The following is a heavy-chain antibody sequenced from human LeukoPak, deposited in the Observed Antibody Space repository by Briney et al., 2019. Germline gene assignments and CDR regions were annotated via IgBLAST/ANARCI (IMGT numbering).Heavy chain of an antibody. CDR2: TKSKTDGGTT. J-gene: IGHJ4*02. Sequence: PGGSLRLSCAASGFTFSNAWMSWVRQAPGKGLEWVGRTKSKTDGGTTDYAAPVNGRFTISRDDSKNTLYLQMNSLKTEDTAVYYCTTDLITMIPDYWGQGTLVTVSS. V-gene: IGHV3-15*01. CDR3: TTDLITMIPDY. CDR1: GFTFSNAW. D-gene: IGHD3-22*01.